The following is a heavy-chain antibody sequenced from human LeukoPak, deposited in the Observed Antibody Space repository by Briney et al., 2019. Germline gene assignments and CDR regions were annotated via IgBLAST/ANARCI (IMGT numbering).Heavy chain of an antibody. D-gene: IGHD3-22*01. J-gene: IGHJ6*02. CDR1: GFTFSSYS. CDR3: ARDYDSSGYYTPYYYYGMDV. V-gene: IGHV3-21*01. Sequence: GGSLRLSCAASGFTFSSYSMNWVRQAPGKGLEWVSSISSSSSYIYYADSVKGRFTISRDNAKNSLYLQMNSLRAEDTAVYYCARDYDSSGYYTPYYYYGMDVWGQGTTVTVSS. CDR2: ISSSSSYI.